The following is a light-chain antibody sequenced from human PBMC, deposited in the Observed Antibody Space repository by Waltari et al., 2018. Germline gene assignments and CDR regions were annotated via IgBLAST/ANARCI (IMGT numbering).Light chain of an antibody. CDR3: NSYTSSSTLCV. CDR1: SSDVGGYNS. V-gene: IGLV2-14*01. CDR2: DFT. J-gene: IGLJ3*02. Sequence: QSALTQPASVSGSPGQSITLSCTGTSSDVGGYNSVSWYQQPPGKAPKLMIYDFTKRPSVVSERCSGSKAGNTASLTISGLQAEDETDYYCNSYTSSSTLCVFGGGTKLTVL.